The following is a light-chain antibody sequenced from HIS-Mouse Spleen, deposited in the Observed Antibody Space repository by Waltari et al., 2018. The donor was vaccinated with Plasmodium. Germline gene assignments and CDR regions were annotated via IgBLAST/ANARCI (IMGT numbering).Light chain of an antibody. J-gene: IGKJ4*01. CDR1: QSVSSY. CDR3: QQRSNWPPLT. CDR2: DAS. Sequence: EIVLTQSPATLSLSPGERATLSCRASQSVSSYLAWYQQKPGQAPRLLIYDASNRATGIPARFRGSGSVPDFTLTISSLEPEDFAVYYCQQRSNWPPLTFGGGTKVEIK. V-gene: IGKV3-11*01.